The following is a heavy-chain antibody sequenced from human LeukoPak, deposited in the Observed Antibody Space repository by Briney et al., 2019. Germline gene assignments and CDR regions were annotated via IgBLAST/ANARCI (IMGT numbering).Heavy chain of an antibody. CDR1: GYTFTSYG. D-gene: IGHD6-6*01. J-gene: IGHJ6*02. CDR3: ARDTCIAAPYYYYYGMDV. CDR2: ISAYNGNT. Sequence: ASVKVSCKASGYTFTSYGISWVRQAPGQGLEWMGWISAYNGNTNYAQKLQGRVTMTTDTSTSTAYMELRSLRSDDTAVYYCARDTCIAAPYYYYYGMDVWGQGTTVTVSS. V-gene: IGHV1-18*01.